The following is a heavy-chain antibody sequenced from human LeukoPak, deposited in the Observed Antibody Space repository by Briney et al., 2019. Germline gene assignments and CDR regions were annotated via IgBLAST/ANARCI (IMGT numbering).Heavy chain of an antibody. J-gene: IGHJ4*02. V-gene: IGHV3-74*01. D-gene: IGHD7-27*01. CDR1: GFTFSNHW. CDR2: LNSDGSST. CDR3: ARDSITTTGDIDY. Sequence: GGSLRLSCAASGFTFSNHWMNWVRQAPGKGLVWVSRLNSDGSSTTYADSAKGRFTISRDNAKNTLYLQMNSLRAEDTAVYYCARDSITTTGDIDYRGQGTLVTVSS.